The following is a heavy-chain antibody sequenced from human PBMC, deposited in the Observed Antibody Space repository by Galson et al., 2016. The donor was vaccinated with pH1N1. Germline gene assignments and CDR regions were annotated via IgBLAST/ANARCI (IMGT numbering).Heavy chain of an antibody. Sequence: PALVKPTQTLTLTCTFSGFSLSTSGMCVSWIRQPPGKALEWLALVDWDDDKYYSTSLKTRLTISKDTSKNQVVLTMTNMDPVDTATYYCARMTYGDYSNLCDPWGQGTLVTVSS. J-gene: IGHJ5*02. V-gene: IGHV2-70*01. CDR3: ARMTYGDYSNLCDP. CDR2: VDWDDDK. D-gene: IGHD4-17*01. CDR1: GFSLSTSGMC.